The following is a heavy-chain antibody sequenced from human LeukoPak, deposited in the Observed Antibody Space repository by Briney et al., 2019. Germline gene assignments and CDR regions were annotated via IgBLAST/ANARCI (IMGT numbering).Heavy chain of an antibody. CDR2: ISSSGSTI. Sequence: GGSLRLSCAASGFTFSSYEMNWVRQAPGKGLEWVSYISSSGSTIYYADSVKGRFTVSRDNSKNTLDLQMKGLRAEDTAVYYCARAVTWIDPWGQGTLVTVSS. J-gene: IGHJ5*02. CDR3: ARAVTWIDP. CDR1: GFTFSSYE. V-gene: IGHV3-48*03.